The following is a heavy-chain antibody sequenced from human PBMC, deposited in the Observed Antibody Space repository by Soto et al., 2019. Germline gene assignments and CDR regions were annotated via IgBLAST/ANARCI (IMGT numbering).Heavy chain of an antibody. J-gene: IGHJ6*02. CDR3: ARDVRYCSGGSCYFISYYGMDV. CDR2: INSDGSST. Sequence: PGGSLRLSCAASGFTFSSYWMHWVRQAPGKGLVWVSRINSDGSSTSYAGSVKGRFTISRDNAKNTLYLQMNSLRAEDTAVYYCARDVRYCSGGSCYFISYYGMDVWGQGTTVTVSS. V-gene: IGHV3-74*01. D-gene: IGHD2-15*01. CDR1: GFTFSSYW.